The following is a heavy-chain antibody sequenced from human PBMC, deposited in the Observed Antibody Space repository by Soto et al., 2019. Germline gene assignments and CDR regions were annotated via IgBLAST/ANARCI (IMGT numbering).Heavy chain of an antibody. CDR3: ARSRGRCCTTGLWYFVGWFGP. V-gene: IGHV1-18*01. CDR1: GYTFTSYG. Sequence: ASVKVSCKASGYTFTSYGISWVRQAPGQGLEWMGWISAYNGNTNYAQKLQGRVTMTTDTSTSTAYMELRSLRSDDTAVYYCARSRGRCCTTGLWYFVGWFGPRGQLSLLT. D-gene: IGHD2-8*01. CDR2: ISAYNGNT. J-gene: IGHJ5*02.